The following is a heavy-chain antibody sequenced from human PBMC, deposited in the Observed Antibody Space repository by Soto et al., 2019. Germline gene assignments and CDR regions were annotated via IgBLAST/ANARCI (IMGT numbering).Heavy chain of an antibody. CDR3: SRSERAIWGVIWFDP. CDR1: GGSFSGYY. J-gene: IGHJ5*02. Sequence: QVQLQQWGAGLLKPSETLSCTCAVYGGSFSGYYWSWIRQTPGKGLEWIGEINHSGSTNYNPSLKSRVTISVDTSKNQFSLKLSSVTAADTALYYCSRSERAIWGVIWFDPWGQGTLVTVST. D-gene: IGHD3-10*01. V-gene: IGHV4-34*01. CDR2: INHSGST.